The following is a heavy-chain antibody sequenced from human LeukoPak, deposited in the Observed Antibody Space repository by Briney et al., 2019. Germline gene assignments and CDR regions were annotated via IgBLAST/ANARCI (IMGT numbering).Heavy chain of an antibody. V-gene: IGHV1-46*01. D-gene: IGHD2-2*01. CDR3: ARDPCSTSCYRGFDY. CDR1: GYTFTSYY. J-gene: IGHJ4*02. Sequence: GASVKVSCKASGYTFTSYYMHWVRQAPGQGLEWMGIINPSGGSTSYAQKFQGRVTMTRDTSTSTVYMELSSLRSEATAVYYCARDPCSTSCYRGFDYWGQGTLVTVSS. CDR2: INPSGGST.